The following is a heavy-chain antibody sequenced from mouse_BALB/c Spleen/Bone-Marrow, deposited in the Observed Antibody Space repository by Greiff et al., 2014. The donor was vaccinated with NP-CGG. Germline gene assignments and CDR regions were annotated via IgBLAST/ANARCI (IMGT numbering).Heavy chain of an antibody. CDR2: IWSDGST. V-gene: IGHV2-6-1*01. J-gene: IGHJ4*01. D-gene: IGHD1-1*01. Sequence: VQVVESGPGLVAPSQSLSITCTISGFSFTSYGVHRVRQPPGKGLEWLVVIWSDGSTTYNSALKTRLSISKDNSKSQVFLKMNSLQTDDTAMYYCARHYGSSLYAMDYWGQGTSVTVSS. CDR3: ARHYGSSLYAMDY. CDR1: GFSFTSYG.